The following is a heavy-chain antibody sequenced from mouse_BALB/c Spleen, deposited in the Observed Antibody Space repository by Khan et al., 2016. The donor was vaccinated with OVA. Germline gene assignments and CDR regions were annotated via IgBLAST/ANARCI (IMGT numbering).Heavy chain of an antibody. CDR2: ITNGGGST. J-gene: IGHJ4*01. CDR1: GFTFSSNT. Sequence: EVELVESGGGLVQPGGSLKLSCAASGFTFSSNTMSWVRQTPEKRLEWVAYITNGGGSTYYPDTVKDRFTISRDNAKNTLYLQMSSLKSEDTAMYYCARVPTFITTALDYWGQGTSVTVSS. D-gene: IGHD1-2*01. V-gene: IGHV5-12-2*01. CDR3: ARVPTFITTALDY.